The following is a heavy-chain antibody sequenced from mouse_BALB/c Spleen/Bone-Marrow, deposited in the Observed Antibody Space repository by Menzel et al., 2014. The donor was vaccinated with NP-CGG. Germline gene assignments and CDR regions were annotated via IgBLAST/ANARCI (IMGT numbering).Heavy chain of an antibody. CDR3: ARRQFGPAWFAY. V-gene: IGHV1-22*01. CDR1: GYTFTEYT. CDR2: INPNNGAT. Sequence: EVQVVESGPELVKPGASVKISCKTSGYTFTEYTMHWVKQSHGKSLEWIGGINPNNGATSYNQKFKGKATLTVDKSSSTAYMELRSLTSEDSAVYFCARRQFGPAWFAYWGQGTLVTVSA. J-gene: IGHJ3*01. D-gene: IGHD6-1*01.